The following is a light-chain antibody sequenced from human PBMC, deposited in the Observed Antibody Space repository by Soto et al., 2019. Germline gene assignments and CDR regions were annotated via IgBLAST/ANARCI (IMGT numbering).Light chain of an antibody. CDR1: QSVSNNY. CDR2: GAT. CDR3: QLYGVSSPRIT. V-gene: IGKV3-20*01. J-gene: IGKJ5*01. Sequence: EIVLTQSPGTLSLSPGERATLSWRAIQSVSNNYLAWYQQKPGQAPRLLIYGATNRIIGIPDRFSGSVSGTDFTLTISRLEPEDFAVYYCQLYGVSSPRITFGQGTRLEIK.